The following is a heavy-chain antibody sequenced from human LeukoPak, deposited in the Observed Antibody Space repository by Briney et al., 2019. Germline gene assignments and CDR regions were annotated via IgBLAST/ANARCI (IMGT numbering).Heavy chain of an antibody. D-gene: IGHD3-10*01. CDR2: IYYSGST. Sequence: SETLSLTCTVSGGSISGSTYHWGWIRQPPGKGLEWIGNIYYSGSTYYNPSLKSRVTISVDTSKNQFSLRLSSVTAADTAVYYCARDRDYYGSGSHTKVDYWGQGTLVTVSS. CDR3: ARDRDYYGSGSHTKVDY. V-gene: IGHV4-39*07. J-gene: IGHJ4*02. CDR1: GGSISGSTYH.